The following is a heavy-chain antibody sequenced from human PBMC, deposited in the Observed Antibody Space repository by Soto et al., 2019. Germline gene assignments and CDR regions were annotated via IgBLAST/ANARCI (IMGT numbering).Heavy chain of an antibody. D-gene: IGHD3-22*01. CDR3: AREGSSSGPDYEY. Sequence: GGSLRLSCAASGFSFSDYYINWVQQAPGKGLEWVGRTRNKASSYTTDYAAFVKGRFTISRDDSKNLIYLQINSLKTEDTAVYYCAREGSSSGPDYEYWGQGT. V-gene: IGHV3-72*01. J-gene: IGHJ4*02. CDR1: GFSFSDYY. CDR2: TRNKASSYTT.